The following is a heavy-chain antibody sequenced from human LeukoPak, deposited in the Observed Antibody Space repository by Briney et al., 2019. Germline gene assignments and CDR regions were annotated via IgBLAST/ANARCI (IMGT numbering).Heavy chain of an antibody. Sequence: GASVKVSCKTSEYTFTDYYIHWVRQAPGQGLEWMGRINPNSGGTNYAQKFQGRVTMTRDTSITTAYMELSRLRSDDTAVFYCARGAYCGGDYYYTNFDASDIWGQGTMVTVSS. D-gene: IGHD2-21*02. CDR1: EYTFTDYY. CDR3: ARGAYCGGDYYYTNFDASDI. J-gene: IGHJ3*02. CDR2: INPNSGGT. V-gene: IGHV1-2*06.